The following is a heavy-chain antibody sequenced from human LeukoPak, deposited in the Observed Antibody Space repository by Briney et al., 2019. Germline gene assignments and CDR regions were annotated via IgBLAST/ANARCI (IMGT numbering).Heavy chain of an antibody. D-gene: IGHD5-18*01. V-gene: IGHV3-21*01. CDR2: ISSSGTYK. J-gene: IGHJ4*02. Sequence: PGGSLRLPCAVSGFTFSSYSMSWVRQAPGKGLEWVSSISSSGTYKYYADSVKGRFTISRDNAKNSLYLQMNSLRAEDTAVYYCARDLSYSFNYWGQGTRVAVSS. CDR3: ARDLSYSFNY. CDR1: GFTFSSYS.